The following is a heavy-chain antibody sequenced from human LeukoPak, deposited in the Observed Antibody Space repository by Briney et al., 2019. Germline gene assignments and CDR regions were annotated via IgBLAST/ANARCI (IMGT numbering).Heavy chain of an antibody. J-gene: IGHJ3*02. CDR3: ARELLWFGETAFDI. D-gene: IGHD3-10*01. CDR2: ISSSSSTI. Sequence: GGSLRLSCAASGFIFSSYSMNWVRQAPGKGLEWVSYISSSSSTIYYADSVKGRFTISRDNAKNSLYLQMNSLRAEDTAVYYCARELLWFGETAFDIWGQGTMVTVSS. V-gene: IGHV3-48*01. CDR1: GFIFSSYS.